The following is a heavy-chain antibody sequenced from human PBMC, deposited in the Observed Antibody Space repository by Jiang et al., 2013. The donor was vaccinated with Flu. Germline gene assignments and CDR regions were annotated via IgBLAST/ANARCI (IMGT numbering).Heavy chain of an antibody. J-gene: IGHJ2*01. Sequence: GDSVSSNSAAWNWIRQSPSRGLEWLGRTYYRSKWYNDYAVSVKSRITINADTSKNQFSLQLNSVSPEDTAVYYCVRDAGSGLEYLDLWGRGTLVTVSS. CDR3: VRDAGSGLEYLDL. D-gene: IGHD6-25*01. CDR1: GDSVSSNSAA. CDR2: TYYRSKWYN. V-gene: IGHV6-1*01.